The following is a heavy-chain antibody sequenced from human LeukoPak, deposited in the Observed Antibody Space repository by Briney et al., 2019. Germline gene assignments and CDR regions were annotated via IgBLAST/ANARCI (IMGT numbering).Heavy chain of an antibody. CDR1: GGSISSYY. J-gene: IGHJ5*02. CDR2: IYYSGST. Sequence: SETLSLTCTVSGGSISSYYWSWIRQPPGKGLEWIGYIYYSGSTNYNPSLKSRVTISVDTSKNQFSLKLSSVTAADTAVYYCARDPGIAPGAWFDPWGQGTLVTVSS. D-gene: IGHD6-13*01. V-gene: IGHV4-59*01. CDR3: ARDPGIAPGAWFDP.